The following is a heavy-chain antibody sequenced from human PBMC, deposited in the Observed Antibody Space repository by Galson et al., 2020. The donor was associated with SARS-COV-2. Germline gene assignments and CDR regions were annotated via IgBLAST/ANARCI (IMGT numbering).Heavy chain of an antibody. J-gene: IGHJ5*02. CDR1: GYTFTGYY. V-gene: IGHV1-2*06. CDR2: INPNTGAT. D-gene: IGHD3-22*01. CDR3: AKIDEESSGYYFRQQPRNWFDP. Sequence: ASVTVSCKASGYTFTGYYIHWMRQAPGLGLEWMGRINPNTGATNYAQKFQGRVTMTRDTSISTAYMELNRLTFDDTAVYYCAKIDEESSGYYFRQQPRNWFDPWGQGTLVIVSS.